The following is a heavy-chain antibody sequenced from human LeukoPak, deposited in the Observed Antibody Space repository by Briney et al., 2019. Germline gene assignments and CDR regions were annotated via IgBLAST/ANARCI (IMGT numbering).Heavy chain of an antibody. J-gene: IGHJ4*02. CDR3: ATRDASNWGYYFDY. Sequence: ASVKVSCKAPGYTFTGYYMHWVRQAPGQGLEWMGWINPNSGGTNYAQKFQGRVTMTRDTSISTAYMELSRLRSDDTAVYYCATRDASNWGYYFDYWGQGTLVTVSS. CDR2: INPNSGGT. V-gene: IGHV1-2*02. D-gene: IGHD7-27*01. CDR1: GYTFTGYY.